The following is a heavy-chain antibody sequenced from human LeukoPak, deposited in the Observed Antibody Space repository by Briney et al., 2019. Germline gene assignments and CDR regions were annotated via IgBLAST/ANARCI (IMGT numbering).Heavy chain of an antibody. CDR2: IYYSGST. CDR1: GGSISSSSYY. Sequence: PSETLSLTCTVSGGSISSSSYYWGWIRQPPGKGLEWIGSIYYSGSTYYSPSLKSRVTISVDTSKSQFSLNLSSVTAADTAVYYCARAHQRDNCSGGSCYFDYWGQGTLVTVSS. V-gene: IGHV4-39*07. D-gene: IGHD2-15*01. J-gene: IGHJ4*02. CDR3: ARAHQRDNCSGGSCYFDY.